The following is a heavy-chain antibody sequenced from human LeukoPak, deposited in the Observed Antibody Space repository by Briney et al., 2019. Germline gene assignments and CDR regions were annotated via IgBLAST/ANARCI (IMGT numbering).Heavy chain of an antibody. V-gene: IGHV3-21*01. CDR1: GFTLGGYS. D-gene: IGHD6-19*01. CDR3: AKEHGSGWYPFDY. Sequence: PGGSLRLSCAASGFTLGGYSMNWVRQAPGKGLEWVSTISSTSSYIYYADSVRGRFTISRDNAKNSLYLQMYNLRAEDTAVYYCAKEHGSGWYPFDYWGQGTLVTVSS. CDR2: ISSTSSYI. J-gene: IGHJ4*02.